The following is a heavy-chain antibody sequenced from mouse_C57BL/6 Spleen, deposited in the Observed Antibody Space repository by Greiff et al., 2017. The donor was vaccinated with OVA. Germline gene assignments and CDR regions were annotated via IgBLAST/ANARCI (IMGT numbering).Heavy chain of an antibody. CDR2: IYPRSGNT. Sequence: QVQLQQSGAELARPGASVKLSCKASGYTFTSYGISWVKQRTGQGLEWIGEIYPRSGNTYYNEKFKGKATLTADKSSSTAYMELRSLTSEDSAVYVCARLGLVLPGDYWGQGTSVTVSS. V-gene: IGHV1-81*01. D-gene: IGHD1-1*01. CDR1: GYTFTSYG. J-gene: IGHJ4*01. CDR3: ARLGLVLPGDY.